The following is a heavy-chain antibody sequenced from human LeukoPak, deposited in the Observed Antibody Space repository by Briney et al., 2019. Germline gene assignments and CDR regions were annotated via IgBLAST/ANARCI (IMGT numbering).Heavy chain of an antibody. J-gene: IGHJ4*02. CDR2: IYYSGST. Sequence: SETLSLTCTVSGGSISSYYWSWIRQPPGKGLEWIGYIYYSGSTNYNPSLKSRVTISVDTSKNQFSLKLSSVIAADTAVYYCAKRGGYSYGYDDWGQGTLVTVSS. D-gene: IGHD5-18*01. CDR1: GGSISSYY. V-gene: IGHV4-59*01. CDR3: AKRGGYSYGYDD.